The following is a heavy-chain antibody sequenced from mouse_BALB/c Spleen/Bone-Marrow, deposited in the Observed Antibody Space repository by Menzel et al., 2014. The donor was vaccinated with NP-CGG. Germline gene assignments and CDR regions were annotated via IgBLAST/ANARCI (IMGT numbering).Heavy chain of an antibody. V-gene: IGHV5-6-5*01. CDR1: GFTFSSYA. J-gene: IGHJ4*01. D-gene: IGHD1-1*01. CDR2: ISSGGST. Sequence: EVQLVESGGGLVKPGGSLKLSCAASGFTFSSYAMSWVRQTPEKRLEWVASISSGGSTYYPDSVKGRFTISRDNARNILYLQMSSLRSEDTAMYYCAGLYFYGSSCYTMDYWGQGTSVTVSS. CDR3: AGLYFYGSSCYTMDY.